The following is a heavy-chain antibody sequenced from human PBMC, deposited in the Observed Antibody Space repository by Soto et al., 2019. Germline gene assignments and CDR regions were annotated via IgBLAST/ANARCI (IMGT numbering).Heavy chain of an antibody. CDR3: ARHPRFGELFDY. CDR2: ISYDGSNK. D-gene: IGHD3-10*01. V-gene: IGHV3-30-3*01. Sequence: QVPLVEPGGGVVQPGRSLRLSCAASGFTFSSYAMHWVRQAPGKGLEWVAVISYDGSNKYYADSVKGRFTISRDNSKNTLYLQMNSLRAEDTAVYYCARHPRFGELFDYWGQGTLVTVSS. J-gene: IGHJ4*02. CDR1: GFTFSSYA.